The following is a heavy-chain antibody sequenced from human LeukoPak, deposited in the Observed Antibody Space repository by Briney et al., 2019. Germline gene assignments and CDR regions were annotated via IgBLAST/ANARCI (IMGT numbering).Heavy chain of an antibody. D-gene: IGHD6-19*01. CDR3: AREPLDSSGWYEFDY. J-gene: IGHJ4*02. CDR1: GFTLSSHA. V-gene: IGHV3-30*04. CDR2: ISYDGSNK. Sequence: GGSLRLSCAASGFTLSSHAMHWVRQAPGKGLEWVAVISYDGSNKYYADSVKGRFTIPRDNSKNTLYLQMNSLRAEDTAVYYCAREPLDSSGWYEFDYWGQGTLVTVSS.